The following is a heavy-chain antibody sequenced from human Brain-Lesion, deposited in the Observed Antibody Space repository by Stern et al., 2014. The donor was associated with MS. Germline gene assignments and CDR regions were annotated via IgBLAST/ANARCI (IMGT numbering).Heavy chain of an antibody. CDR2: SDHSGST. CDR3: ARFPASRPHVFDS. D-gene: IGHD6-13*01. V-gene: IGHV4-4*02. CDR1: GGSISSSNW. J-gene: IGHJ4*02. Sequence: QLQLQESGPGLVKPSGTLSLTCAVSGGSISSSNWWSWVRQSPGKGLEWIGESDHSGSTIYNPSLKSRVPVPVDKPKTRFPLTLRSVTAADTAVYFCARFPASRPHVFDSWGQGTLVTVSS.